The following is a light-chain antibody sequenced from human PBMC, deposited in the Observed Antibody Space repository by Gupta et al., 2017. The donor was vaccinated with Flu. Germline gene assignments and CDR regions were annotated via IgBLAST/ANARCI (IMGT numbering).Light chain of an antibody. CDR3: QQSDSTSWT. V-gene: IGKV1-39*01. Sequence: PSSLSASVGDRVTITCRASQSISSYLNWYQQKPGKAPKLLIYAASSVQSGVPSRFSGSGSGTDFTLTISRLQPEDFATYYCQQSDSTSWTFGQGTKVEIK. J-gene: IGKJ1*01. CDR1: QSISSY. CDR2: AAS.